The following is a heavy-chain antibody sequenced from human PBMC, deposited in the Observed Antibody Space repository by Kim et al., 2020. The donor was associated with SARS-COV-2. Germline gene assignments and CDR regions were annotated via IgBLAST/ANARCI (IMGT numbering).Heavy chain of an antibody. J-gene: IGHJ4*02. CDR2: ISAYNGNT. V-gene: IGHV1-18*01. Sequence: ASVKVSCKASGYTFTSYGISWVRQAPGQGLEWMGWISAYNGNTNYAQKLQGRVTMTTDTSTSTAYMELRSLRSDDTAVYYCARDGSLLWFGDRPYYFDYWGQGTLVTVSS. D-gene: IGHD3-10*01. CDR3: ARDGSLLWFGDRPYYFDY. CDR1: GYTFTSYG.